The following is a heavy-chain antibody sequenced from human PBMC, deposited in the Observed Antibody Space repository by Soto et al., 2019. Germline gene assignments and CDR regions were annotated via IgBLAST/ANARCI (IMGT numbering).Heavy chain of an antibody. CDR1: GYSFINYW. CDR2: INPGNSET. D-gene: IGHD2-15*01. V-gene: IGHV5-51*01. J-gene: IGHJ4*02. CDR3: ARPDNNYVAS. Sequence: PGESLKISCQASGYSFINYWIGWVRQMPGKGLEWMAIINPGNSETRYSPAFQGQVTISADRFITTVYLEWSSLKASVTAMYYCARPDNNYVASWGQGALVTVSS.